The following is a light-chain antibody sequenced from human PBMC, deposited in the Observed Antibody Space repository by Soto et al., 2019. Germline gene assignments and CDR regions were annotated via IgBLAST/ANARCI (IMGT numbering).Light chain of an antibody. CDR2: ENS. J-gene: IGLJ1*01. CDR1: SSNIGNSY. Sequence: QSVLTQPPSVSAAPGQKVTISCSGSSSNIGNSYVSWYQQLPGTAPKLLIFENSKRPSGIPDRFSGSKSGTSATLGITGLQTGDEADYYCGAWDTSLNAPDVFGTGTKVTVL. CDR3: GAWDTSLNAPDV. V-gene: IGLV1-51*02.